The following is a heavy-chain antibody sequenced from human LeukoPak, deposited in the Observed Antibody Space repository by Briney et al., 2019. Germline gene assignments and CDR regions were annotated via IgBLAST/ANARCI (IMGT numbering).Heavy chain of an antibody. J-gene: IGHJ4*02. CDR1: GYTLTELS. Sequence: ASVKVSCKVSGYTLTELSMHWVRQAPGKGLEWMGGFDPEDGETIYAQKFQGRVTMTEDTSTDTAYMELSSLRSEDTAVYYCATGRTYYGSGSYYRCYFDYWGQGTLVTVSS. V-gene: IGHV1-24*01. D-gene: IGHD3-10*01. CDR2: FDPEDGET. CDR3: ATGRTYYGSGSYYRCYFDY.